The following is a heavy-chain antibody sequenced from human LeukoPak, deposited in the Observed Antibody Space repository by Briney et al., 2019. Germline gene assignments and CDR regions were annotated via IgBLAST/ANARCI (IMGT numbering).Heavy chain of an antibody. Sequence: GGSLRLSCAASGFTFSSYSMNWVRQAPGKGLEWVSYISTGSSTTYYADSVKGRFTISRDNVENSLYLQMNSLRDEDTAVYYCARVAAGYSVNYFDYWGQGTLVTVSS. CDR3: ARVAAGYSVNYFDY. D-gene: IGHD4-23*01. V-gene: IGHV3-48*02. CDR1: GFTFSSYS. CDR2: ISTGSSTT. J-gene: IGHJ4*02.